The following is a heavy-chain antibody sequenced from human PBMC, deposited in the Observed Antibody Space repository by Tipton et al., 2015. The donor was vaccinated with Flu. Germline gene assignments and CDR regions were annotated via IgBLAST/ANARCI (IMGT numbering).Heavy chain of an antibody. CDR1: GDSIRSDYY. CDR3: SRSTYYYGSGSSDY. CDR2: IFHTGNT. V-gene: IGHV4-38-2*02. J-gene: IGHJ4*02. Sequence: TLSLTCTVSGDSIRSDYYWGWIRQPPGKGLEWIGNIFHTGNTYYNPSLKSRVSISVDRSKNQFSLKVNSVTAADTAVYYCSRSTYYYGSGSSDYWGQGTLVTVSS. D-gene: IGHD3-10*01.